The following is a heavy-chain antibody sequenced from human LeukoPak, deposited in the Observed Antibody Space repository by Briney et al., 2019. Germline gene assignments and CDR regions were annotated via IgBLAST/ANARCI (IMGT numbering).Heavy chain of an antibody. CDR2: IYYSGST. Sequence: SETLSLTCTVSGGSIRSSSYYWGWIRQPPGKGLEWIGNIYYSGSTYYSPSLKSRVTISVDTSKNQFSLKLSSMTAADTAVYYCACRYYYGSGDWFDPWGQGTLVTVSS. V-gene: IGHV4-39*07. CDR1: GGSIRSSSYY. D-gene: IGHD3-10*01. J-gene: IGHJ5*02. CDR3: ACRYYYGSGDWFDP.